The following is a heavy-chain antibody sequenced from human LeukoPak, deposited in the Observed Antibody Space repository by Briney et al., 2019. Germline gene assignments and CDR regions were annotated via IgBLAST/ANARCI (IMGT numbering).Heavy chain of an antibody. CDR1: GFTFSRHW. V-gene: IGHV3-7*01. CDR3: ARDRDYAFDS. J-gene: IGHJ4*02. CDR2: IKHDGSEK. D-gene: IGHD4-17*01. Sequence: GGSLRLSCAASGFTFSRHWMTWVRQAPGKGLEWVANIKHDGSEKNYVDSVKGRFTISRDDAKNSLYLQMNSLRDEDTAVYYCARDRDYAFDSWGQGTLVTVSS.